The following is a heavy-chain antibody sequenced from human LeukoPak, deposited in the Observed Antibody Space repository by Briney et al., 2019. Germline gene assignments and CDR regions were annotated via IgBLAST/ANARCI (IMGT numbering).Heavy chain of an antibody. D-gene: IGHD3-10*01. CDR1: GFTFSSYA. Sequence: GGSLRLSCAASGFTFSSYAMSWVRQAPGKGLEWVSAISDSGGGTYYADSVKGRFTISRDNSKNTLYLQMNSLRAEDTAVYYCAKDPYYYGSGSYYNYYYYGMDVWGQGTTVTVSS. V-gene: IGHV3-23*01. CDR2: ISDSGGGT. CDR3: AKDPYYYGSGSYYNYYYYGMDV. J-gene: IGHJ6*02.